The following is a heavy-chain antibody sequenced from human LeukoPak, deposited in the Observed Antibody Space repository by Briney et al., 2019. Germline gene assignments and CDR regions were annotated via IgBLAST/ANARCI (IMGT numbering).Heavy chain of an antibody. D-gene: IGHD2-2*01. J-gene: IGHJ4*02. CDR3: ARHRRCSSTNCFRAFDY. Sequence: GRSLRLSCAASGFTFDDYAMHWVRPAPGKGLEWVSGISWNSGSIGYADSVKGRFTISRDNAKNSLYLQMNSLRAEDTAVYYCARHRRCSSTNCFRAFDYWGQGTLVTVSS. CDR2: ISWNSGSI. V-gene: IGHV3-9*01. CDR1: GFTFDDYA.